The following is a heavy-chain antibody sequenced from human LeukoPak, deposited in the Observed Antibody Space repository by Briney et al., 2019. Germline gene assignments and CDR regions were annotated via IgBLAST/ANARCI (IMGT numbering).Heavy chain of an antibody. V-gene: IGHV4-4*07. D-gene: IGHD2-2*01. CDR2: IYSSGST. CDR1: GGSINIYY. CDR3: ARDGKYQLLFRYESVYYYYMDV. Sequence: PSETLSLTCTVSGGSINIYYWSWTRQPAGKGLVWIGRIYSSGSTNYNPFLESPVTMSEDTSKNHYSLKLSSVTAADTAVYYCARDGKYQLLFRYESVYYYYMDVWGKGTTVTVSS. J-gene: IGHJ6*03.